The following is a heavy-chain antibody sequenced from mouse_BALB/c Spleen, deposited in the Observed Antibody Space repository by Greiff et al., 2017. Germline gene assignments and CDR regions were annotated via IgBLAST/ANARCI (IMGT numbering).Heavy chain of an antibody. J-gene: IGHJ1*01. Sequence: VKLVESGPGLVAPSQSLSITCTVSGFSLTDYGVSWIRQPPGKGLEWLGVIWGGGSTYYNSALKSRLSISKDNSKSQVFLKMNSLQTDDTAMYYCAKHYYGSSYEGWYFDVWGAGTTVTVSS. V-gene: IGHV2-6-5*01. CDR3: AKHYYGSSYEGWYFDV. D-gene: IGHD1-1*01. CDR1: GFSLTDYG. CDR2: IWGGGST.